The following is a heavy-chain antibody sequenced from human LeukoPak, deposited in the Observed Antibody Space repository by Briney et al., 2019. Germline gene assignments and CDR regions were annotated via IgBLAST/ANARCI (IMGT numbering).Heavy chain of an antibody. CDR2: INWNGGST. J-gene: IGHJ4*02. Sequence: ETLSLTCAVYGGSFSGYYWSWVRQAPGKGLEWVSGINWNGGSTGYADSVKGRFTISRDNAKNSLYLQMNSLRAEDTALYYCARDLRGTHFDYWGQGTLVTVSS. D-gene: IGHD1-1*01. V-gene: IGHV3-20*04. CDR1: GGSFSGYY. CDR3: ARDLRGTHFDY.